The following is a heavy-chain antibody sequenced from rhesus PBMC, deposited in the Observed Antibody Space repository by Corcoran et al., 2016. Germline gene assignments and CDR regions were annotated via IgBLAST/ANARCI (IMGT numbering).Heavy chain of an antibody. Sequence: EVQLVQSGAEMKKPGASVKISCKASGYTFTDYYLHWVRQAPGKGLEWKGRIDPEDGETIHAQKFQDRGTITADTSTDTAYMELSSLRSEDTAVYYCATRGGWTYFDYWGQGVLVTVSS. D-gene: IGHD6-37*01. CDR1: GYTFTDYY. J-gene: IGHJ4*01. V-gene: IGHV1-111*02. CDR3: ATRGGWTYFDY. CDR2: IDPEDGET.